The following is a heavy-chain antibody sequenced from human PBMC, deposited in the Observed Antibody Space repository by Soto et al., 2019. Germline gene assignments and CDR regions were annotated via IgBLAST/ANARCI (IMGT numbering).Heavy chain of an antibody. D-gene: IGHD3-22*01. CDR1: GGTFSSYA. V-gene: IGHV1-69*01. CDR2: IIPIFGTA. CDR3: ARDPSPSNDSSGYYPGGNDY. Sequence: QVQLVQSGAEVKKPGSSVKVSCKASGGTFSSYAISWVRQAPGQGLEWMGGIIPIFGTANYAQKFQGRVTITADESTSTAYMELSSLRSEDMAVYYCARDPSPSNDSSGYYPGGNDYWGQGTLVTVSS. J-gene: IGHJ4*02.